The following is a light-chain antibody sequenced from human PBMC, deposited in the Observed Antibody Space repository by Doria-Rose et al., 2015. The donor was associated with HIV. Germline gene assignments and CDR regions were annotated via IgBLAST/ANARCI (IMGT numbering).Light chain of an antibody. CDR3: QQHSNWLT. CDR1: QSVSTY. V-gene: IGKV3-11*01. J-gene: IGKJ4*01. CDR2: DAS. Sequence: TQSPATLSLSPGERATLSCRASQSVSTYLAWYQQKPGQAPRLLIYDASNRATGIPARFSGSGSGTDFTLTISSLEPEDFAVYYCQQHSNWLTFGGGTKVEIK.